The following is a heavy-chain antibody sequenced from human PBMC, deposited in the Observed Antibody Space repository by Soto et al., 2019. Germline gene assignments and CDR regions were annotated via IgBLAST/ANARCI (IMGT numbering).Heavy chain of an antibody. V-gene: IGHV3-21*01. CDR1: GFTFSSDS. Sequence: EVQLVEAWGGLVKRGGSLRLSCAASGFTFSSDSMNWVRQAPGKGLWWVSSISSSSSYIYYSDSVKGRSTISRDNAKNSLYLRINSLSAEDTAVYYCARHQWHSELWGKGTLGTVSS. J-gene: IGHJ4*02. CDR3: ARHQWHSEL. D-gene: IGHD1-26*01. CDR2: ISSSSSYI.